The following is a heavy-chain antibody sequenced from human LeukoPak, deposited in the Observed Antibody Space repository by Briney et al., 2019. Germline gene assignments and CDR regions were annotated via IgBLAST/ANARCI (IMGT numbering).Heavy chain of an antibody. CDR3: ARDPNGDYIGAFDF. V-gene: IGHV3-23*01. D-gene: IGHD4-17*01. CDR2: IRASDGYT. Sequence: GGSLRLSCVASGLTFSTHAMMWVRQAPGEGLEWVSAIRASDGYTEYADSVKGRFTISRDNSKKTLYLQMRSLRAEDTAIYYCARDPNGDYIGAFDFGGQGTLVTVSS. J-gene: IGHJ3*01. CDR1: GLTFSTHA.